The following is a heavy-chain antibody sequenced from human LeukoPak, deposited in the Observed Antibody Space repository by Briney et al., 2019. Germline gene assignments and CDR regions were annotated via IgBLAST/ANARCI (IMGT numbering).Heavy chain of an antibody. CDR2: IYYSGST. CDR3: ARDDSSGYWHY. J-gene: IGHJ4*02. CDR1: GGSISSYY. D-gene: IGHD3-22*01. Sequence: SETLSLTCTVSGGSISSYYWSWIRQPPGKGLEWIGYIYYSGSTNYNPSLKSRVTISVDTSKNQFSLKLSSVTAADTAVYYCARDDSSGYWHYWGQGTLVTVSS. V-gene: IGHV4-59*01.